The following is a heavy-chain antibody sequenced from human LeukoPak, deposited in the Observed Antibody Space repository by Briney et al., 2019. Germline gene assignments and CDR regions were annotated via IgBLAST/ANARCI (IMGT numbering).Heavy chain of an antibody. D-gene: IGHD1-26*01. J-gene: IGHJ5*02. CDR3: ARAYSGGYLFDP. Sequence: SETLSLTCTVSGGSISSHYWSWVRQPAGKGLEWIGRIYTSGSTNYNPPLTSRASMSVDTSKNQFYLKLSSVTAADTAVYYCARAYSGGYLFDPWGQGTLVTVSS. CDR1: GGSISSHY. V-gene: IGHV4-4*07. CDR2: IYTSGST.